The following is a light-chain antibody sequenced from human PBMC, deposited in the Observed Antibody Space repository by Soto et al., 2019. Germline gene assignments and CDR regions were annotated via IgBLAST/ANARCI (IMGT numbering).Light chain of an antibody. Sequence: DIQMTQSPSSLSASVGDRVTITCQASHDIRKYLNWYQQKPGKAPNLLIYGASTLESGVPSRFSGSGFGTEFTLTISSLQPDDFATYYCQQYSAWYTFGQGTELEI. V-gene: IGKV1-33*01. CDR3: QQYSAWYT. CDR1: HDIRKY. CDR2: GAS. J-gene: IGKJ2*01.